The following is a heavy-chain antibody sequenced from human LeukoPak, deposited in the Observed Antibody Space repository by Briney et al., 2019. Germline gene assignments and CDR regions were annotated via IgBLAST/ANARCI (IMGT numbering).Heavy chain of an antibody. CDR3: AASDGHIKAGYYYYMDV. J-gene: IGHJ6*03. CDR1: GYTLTELS. Sequence: ASVKVSCKVSGYTLTELSMHWVRQAPGQGLEWMGWINPNTGGTNYAQRFQGRVTLTWDTSISTAYMELNRLTSDDTAVYYCAASDGHIKAGYYYYMDVWGKGTSVTVSS. V-gene: IGHV1-2*02. D-gene: IGHD3-10*01. CDR2: INPNTGGT.